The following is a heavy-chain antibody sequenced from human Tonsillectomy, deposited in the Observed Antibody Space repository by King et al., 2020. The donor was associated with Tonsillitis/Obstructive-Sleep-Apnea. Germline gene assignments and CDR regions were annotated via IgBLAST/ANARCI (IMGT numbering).Heavy chain of an antibody. CDR3: AKGVTVAATYFHH. V-gene: IGHV3-30*18. CDR2: ITYDGSNK. CDR1: GFTFTTYG. D-gene: IGHD6-19*01. Sequence: VQLVESGGGVVQPGRSLRLSCAASGFTFTTYGMHWVRQAPGKGLEWVAVITYDGSNKYYADSVKGRFTISRDNSKNTLFLQMNSLRAEDTAVYYCAKGVTVAATYFHHWGQGTLVTVPS. J-gene: IGHJ1*01.